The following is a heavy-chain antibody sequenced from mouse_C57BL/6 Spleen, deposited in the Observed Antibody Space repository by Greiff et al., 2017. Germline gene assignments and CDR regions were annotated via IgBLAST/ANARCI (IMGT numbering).Heavy chain of an antibody. V-gene: IGHV5-9*01. CDR1: GFTFSSYT. Sequence: EVKLMESGGGLVKPGGSLKLSCAASGFTFSSYTMSWVRQTPEKRLEWVATISGGGGNTYYPDSVKGRFTISRDNAKNTLYLQMSSLRSEDTALYYCARHEGYDYGAWFADWGQGTLVTVAA. CDR2: ISGGGGNT. J-gene: IGHJ3*01. D-gene: IGHD2-4*01. CDR3: ARHEGYDYGAWFAD.